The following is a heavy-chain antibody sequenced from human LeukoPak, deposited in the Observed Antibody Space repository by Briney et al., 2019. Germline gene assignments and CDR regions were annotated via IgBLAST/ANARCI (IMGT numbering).Heavy chain of an antibody. D-gene: IGHD6-19*01. CDR2: IGICGDT. CDR1: GFTFIDYD. V-gene: IGHV3-13*01. CDR3: ARGGIQVSGIDEFDY. J-gene: IGHJ4*02. Sequence: PGGSLRLSCAASGFTFIDYDMYWVRQVIGKGLEWLSAIGICGDTHYSGSVKGRFTISRENAESSLYLQMNSLRAEDTAVYYCARGGIQVSGIDEFDYWGQGTLVTVSS.